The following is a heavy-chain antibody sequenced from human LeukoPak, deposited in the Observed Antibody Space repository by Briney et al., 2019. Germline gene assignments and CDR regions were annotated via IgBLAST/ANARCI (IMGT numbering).Heavy chain of an antibody. CDR2: ISYDGSNK. D-gene: IGHD3-9*01. CDR1: GFTFSSYG. CDR3: AKWKTYYDILTGYYSAPGVDY. V-gene: IGHV3-30*18. J-gene: IGHJ4*02. Sequence: PGGSLRLSCVASGFTFSSYGMHWVRQAPGKGLEWVAVISYDGSNKYYADSVKGRFTISRDNSKNTLYLQMNSLRAEDTAVYYCAKWKTYYDILTGYYSAPGVDYWGQGTLVTVSS.